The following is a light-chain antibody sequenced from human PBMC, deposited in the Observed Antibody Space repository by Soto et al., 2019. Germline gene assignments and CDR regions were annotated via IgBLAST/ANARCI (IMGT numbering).Light chain of an antibody. CDR2: GAS. CDR1: QSVSSN. J-gene: IGKJ2*01. CDR3: QQYNNWPLYT. Sequence: EIVMTQSPATLSVSPGERATLSCMASQSVSSNLAWYQQKPGQAHRLLLYGASTRATGIPARFSGSGSGTEFTLTIRSLQSEDFAVYYCQQYNNWPLYTFGQGTKLEIK. V-gene: IGKV3D-15*01.